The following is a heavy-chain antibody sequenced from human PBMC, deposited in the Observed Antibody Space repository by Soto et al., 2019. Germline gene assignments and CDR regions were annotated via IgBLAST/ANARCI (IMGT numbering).Heavy chain of an antibody. D-gene: IGHD4-17*01. CDR2: IYYSGST. Sequence: PSETLSLTCTVSGGSISSYYWSWIRQPPGKGLEWIGYIYYSGSTNYNPSLKSRVTISVDTSKNQFSLKLSSVTAADTAVYYCAREYGDLRYYYYGMDVWGQGTTVTVSS. V-gene: IGHV4-59*01. CDR3: AREYGDLRYYYYGMDV. CDR1: GGSISSYY. J-gene: IGHJ6*02.